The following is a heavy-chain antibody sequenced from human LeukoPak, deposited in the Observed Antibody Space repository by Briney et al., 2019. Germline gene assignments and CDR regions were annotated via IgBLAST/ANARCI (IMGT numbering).Heavy chain of an antibody. V-gene: IGHV3-23*01. J-gene: IGHJ4*02. CDR1: GLTFGSYA. Sequence: GGSLRLSCAASGLTFGSYAMSWVRQAPGKGLEWVSGISSSGSTPYYADSVKGRFSISRDNSKNTLYLQMNSLRAEDTALYYCAKSRGYSSSGYDYWGRGTLVTVS. CDR2: ISSSGSTP. CDR3: AKSRGYSSSGYDY. D-gene: IGHD6-13*01.